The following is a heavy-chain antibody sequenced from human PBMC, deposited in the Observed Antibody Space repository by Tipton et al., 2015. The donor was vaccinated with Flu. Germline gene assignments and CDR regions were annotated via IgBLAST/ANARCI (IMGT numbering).Heavy chain of an antibody. J-gene: IGHJ4*02. D-gene: IGHD2-2*01. Sequence: GLVKPSETLSLTCAVSGYSISEGYYWGWIRQPPGKGLEWIGSVYHSGSTYYNPSLRIRLNISVDTSRNQFSLKLDSVTAADTAVYYCSREPSLGMPDYFHSWGQGILLTASS. CDR1: GYSISEGYY. CDR3: SREPSLGMPDYFHS. CDR2: VYHSGST. V-gene: IGHV4-38-2*02.